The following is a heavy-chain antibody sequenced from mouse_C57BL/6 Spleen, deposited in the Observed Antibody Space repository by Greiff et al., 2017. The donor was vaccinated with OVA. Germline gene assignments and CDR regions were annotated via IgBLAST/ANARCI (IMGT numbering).Heavy chain of an antibody. V-gene: IGHV5-12*01. CDR3: ARGSTMKTWFAY. J-gene: IGHJ3*01. CDR2: ISNGGGST. CDR1: GFTFSDYY. D-gene: IGHD2-4*01. Sequence: EVKVEESGGGLVQPGGSLKLSCAASGFTFSDYYMYWVRQTPEKRLEWVAYISNGGGSTYYPDTVKGRFTISRDNAKNTLYLQMSRLKSEDTAMYYCARGSTMKTWFAYWGQGTLVTVSA.